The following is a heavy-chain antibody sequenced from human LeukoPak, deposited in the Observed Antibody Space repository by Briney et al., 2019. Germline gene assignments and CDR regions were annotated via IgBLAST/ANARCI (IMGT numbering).Heavy chain of an antibody. D-gene: IGHD3-22*01. V-gene: IGHV3-23*01. CDR2: ISGSGGST. Sequence: GGSLRLSCAASGFTFSSYAMSWVRQAPGKGLEWVSAISGSGGSTYYADSVKGRFTISRDNSKNTLYLQMNSLRVEDTAVYYCAKHSSGYSYYYYYGMDVWGQGTTVTVSS. CDR3: AKHSSGYSYYYYYGMDV. CDR1: GFTFSSYA. J-gene: IGHJ6*02.